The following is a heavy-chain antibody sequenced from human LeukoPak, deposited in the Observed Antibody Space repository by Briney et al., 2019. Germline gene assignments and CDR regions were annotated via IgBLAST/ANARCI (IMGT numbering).Heavy chain of an antibody. V-gene: IGHV3-9*02. Sequence: GGSLRLSCAASGFTSGDYAMHWVRQAPGKGLEWVSGISWNSGSTGYADSVKGRFTISRDNAKNSLYLQMNSLRAEDTAVYYCARDLYSSSYRDYWGQGTLVTVSS. J-gene: IGHJ4*02. CDR1: GFTSGDYA. CDR2: ISWNSGST. CDR3: ARDLYSSSYRDY. D-gene: IGHD6-6*01.